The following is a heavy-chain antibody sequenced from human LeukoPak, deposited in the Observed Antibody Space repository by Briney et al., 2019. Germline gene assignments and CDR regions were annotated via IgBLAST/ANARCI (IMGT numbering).Heavy chain of an antibody. V-gene: IGHV1-69*13. J-gene: IGHJ3*02. Sequence: SVKVSCKASGGTFSSYAISWVRQAPGQGLEWMGGIIPIFGTANYAQKFQGRVTITADESTSTAYMELSSLRSEDTAVYYCARELDYGDWELDAFDIWGQGTMVTVSS. CDR2: IIPIFGTA. CDR1: GGTFSSYA. CDR3: ARELDYGDWELDAFDI. D-gene: IGHD4-17*01.